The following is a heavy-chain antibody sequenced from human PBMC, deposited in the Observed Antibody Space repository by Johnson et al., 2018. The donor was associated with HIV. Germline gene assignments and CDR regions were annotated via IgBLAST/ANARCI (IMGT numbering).Heavy chain of an antibody. D-gene: IGHD4-11*01. CDR3: ARDYSNPPHAFDI. CDR1: GFTVSSNY. J-gene: IGHJ3*02. Sequence: MQLVESGGGLIQPGGSLRLSCAASGFTVSSNYMSWVRQAPGKGLEWVSVIYSGGSTYYADSVKGRFTLSRDNSKNTLFLQMSSLRAEDTAVYYCARDYSNPPHAFDIWGQGTMVTVSS. V-gene: IGHV3-53*01. CDR2: IYSGGST.